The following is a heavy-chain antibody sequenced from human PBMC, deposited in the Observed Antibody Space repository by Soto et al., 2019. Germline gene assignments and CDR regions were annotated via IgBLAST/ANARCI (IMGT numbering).Heavy chain of an antibody. CDR1: GFTFSSYG. CDR3: ARRIESASSYGADYLDF. V-gene: IGHV3-30*03. D-gene: IGHD6-6*01. CDR2: ISFDGTNK. Sequence: QVQLVESGGDVVQPGRSLRLSCAASGFTFSSYGMHWVRQAPGKGLEWVAVISFDGTNKYQADSVKGRFIISRDNSKNALYLQMNSLRPEDTAVYYCARRIESASSYGADYLDFWGQGTLVTVSS. J-gene: IGHJ4*02.